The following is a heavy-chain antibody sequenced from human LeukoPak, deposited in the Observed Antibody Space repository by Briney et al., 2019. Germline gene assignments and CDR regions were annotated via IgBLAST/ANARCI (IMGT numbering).Heavy chain of an antibody. CDR2: FDPEDGDT. CDR3: ATGVAAAGTAGDY. Sequence: ASVKVSCKVSGYTLTELSMHWVRQAPGKGLEWMGGFDPEDGDTIYAQKFQGRVTMTEDTSTDTAYMELSSLRSEDTAVYYCATGVAAAGTAGDYWGQGTLVTVSS. J-gene: IGHJ4*02. V-gene: IGHV1-24*01. CDR1: GYTLTELS. D-gene: IGHD6-13*01.